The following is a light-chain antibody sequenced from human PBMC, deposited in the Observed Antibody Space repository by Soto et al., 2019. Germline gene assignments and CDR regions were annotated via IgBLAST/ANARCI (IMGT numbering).Light chain of an antibody. J-gene: IGKJ2*01. V-gene: IGKV4-1*01. Sequence: DIVMTQSPDSLAVSLGERATINCKSSQSVLYSSNNKNYLAWYQQNPGQPPKLLIYWASARKSGVPDRFSGSGSVTDFTLTISSLQAEDVAVYYCQQYFGSPYTFGQGTKLEIK. CDR1: QSVLYSSNNKNY. CDR2: WAS. CDR3: QQYFGSPYT.